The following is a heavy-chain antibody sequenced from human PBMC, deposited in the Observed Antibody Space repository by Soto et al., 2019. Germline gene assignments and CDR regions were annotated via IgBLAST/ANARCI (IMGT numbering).Heavy chain of an antibody. CDR3: PRRVGWLKGAFDL. CDR1: GGSMSSGGYY. J-gene: IGHJ4*02. V-gene: IGHV4-31*03. Sequence: TLSLPFTVSGGSMSSGGYYGSWIRQHPGKGLECIGYIYYSGSTYYNPSLKSRVTISVDTSKNQFSLKLSSVTAADTAVYYCPRRVGWLKGAFDLWGQRTLVTVSS. D-gene: IGHD3-3*01. CDR2: IYYSGST.